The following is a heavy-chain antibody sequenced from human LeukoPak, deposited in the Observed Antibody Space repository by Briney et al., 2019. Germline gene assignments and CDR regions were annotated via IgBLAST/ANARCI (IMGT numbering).Heavy chain of an antibody. CDR1: GFTFSSYA. CDR3: AGGWFDF. CDR2: ISSSGSAI. Sequence: GGSLRLSCAASGFTFSSYAMNWVRQAPGKGLEWLSYISSSGSAIYYADSVKGRFTISRDDAENSLFLQMNSLRAEDTALYYCAGGWFDFWGRGTLVTVSS. D-gene: IGHD6-13*01. V-gene: IGHV3-48*03. J-gene: IGHJ4*02.